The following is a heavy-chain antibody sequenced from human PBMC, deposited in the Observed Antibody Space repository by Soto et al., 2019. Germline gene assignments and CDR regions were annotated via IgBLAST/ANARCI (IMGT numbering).Heavy chain of an antibody. CDR1: GFMFNNYA. Sequence: GGSLRLSCAASGFMFNNYAMSWVRQAPGKGLEWVSTVSVSGGTTYYADSLEGRFTISRDNSKKTVYLQMNRLRADDTAIYYCAKGLYYYDSSGYRLFDYWGQGTLVTVSS. CDR3: AKGLYYYDSSGYRLFDY. CDR2: VSVSGGTT. D-gene: IGHD3-22*01. J-gene: IGHJ4*02. V-gene: IGHV3-23*01.